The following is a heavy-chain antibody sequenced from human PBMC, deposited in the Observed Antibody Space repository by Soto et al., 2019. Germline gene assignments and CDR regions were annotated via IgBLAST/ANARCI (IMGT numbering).Heavy chain of an antibody. J-gene: IGHJ4*02. Sequence: QVQLVQSGAEVKKPGSSVKVSCKASGGTFSSYTISWVRQAPGQGLEWMGRIIPILGIANYAQKFQGRVTITADRSTSTAYMELSSLRSEDTAVYYCAIRGVNPQNVDYWGQGTLVTVSS. CDR3: AIRGVNPQNVDY. CDR1: GGTFSSYT. CDR2: IIPILGIA. D-gene: IGHD3-10*01. V-gene: IGHV1-69*02.